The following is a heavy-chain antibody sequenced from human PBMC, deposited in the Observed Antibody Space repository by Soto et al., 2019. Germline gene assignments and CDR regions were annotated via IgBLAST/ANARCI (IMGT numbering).Heavy chain of an antibody. CDR2: IYPGGGA. V-gene: IGHV3-66*01. CDR3: ARDPGRYGGYDLNGAFDY. Sequence: EVQLVESGGGLVQPGGSRRLSCAVSGFTVSSNYMNWVRQAPGRGLEWVSVIYPGGGAYYADSVKGRFTVSRDNSKNTVFLQMSSLGADDTAVYYCARDPGRYGGYDLNGAFDYWGQGTLVTVSS. CDR1: GFTVSSNY. J-gene: IGHJ4*02. D-gene: IGHD5-12*01.